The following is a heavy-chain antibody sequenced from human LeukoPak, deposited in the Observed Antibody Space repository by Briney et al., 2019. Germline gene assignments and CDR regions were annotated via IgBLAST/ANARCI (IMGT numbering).Heavy chain of an antibody. D-gene: IGHD3-3*01. CDR1: GYTLTELS. CDR3: ARDPITIFGVVTHNWFDP. Sequence: ASVKVSCKVSGYTLTELSMHWVRQAPGKGLEWMGGFDPEDGETIYAQKFQGRVTMTTDTSTSTAYMELRSLRSDDTAVYYCARDPITIFGVVTHNWFDPWGQGTRVTVSS. J-gene: IGHJ5*02. V-gene: IGHV1-24*01. CDR2: FDPEDGET.